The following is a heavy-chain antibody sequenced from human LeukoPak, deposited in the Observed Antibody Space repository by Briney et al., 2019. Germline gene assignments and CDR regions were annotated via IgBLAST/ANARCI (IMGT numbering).Heavy chain of an antibody. CDR2: ISYDGSNK. Sequence: GRSLRLSCAASGFTFSSYGMHWVRQAPGKGLEWVAVISYDGSNKYYADSVKGRFTISRENSKNTLYLQMNSLRAEHTAVYYCAKPRLGYSYGYPELDYWGQGTLVTVSS. D-gene: IGHD5-18*01. CDR1: GFTFSSYG. CDR3: AKPRLGYSYGYPELDY. V-gene: IGHV3-30*18. J-gene: IGHJ4*02.